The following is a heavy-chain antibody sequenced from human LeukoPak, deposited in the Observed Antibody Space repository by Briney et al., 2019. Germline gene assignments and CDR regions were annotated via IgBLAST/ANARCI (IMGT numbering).Heavy chain of an antibody. CDR1: GGTFSSYA. J-gene: IGHJ5*02. Sequence: SVKVSCKASGGTFSSYAISWVRQAPGQGLEWMGRIIPILGIANYAQKFQGRVTITADKSTSTAYMELSSLRSEDTAVYYCARSIIIAAAGKGDWFDPWGQGTLVTVSS. CDR2: IIPILGIA. D-gene: IGHD6-13*01. CDR3: ARSIIIAAAGKGDWFDP. V-gene: IGHV1-69*04.